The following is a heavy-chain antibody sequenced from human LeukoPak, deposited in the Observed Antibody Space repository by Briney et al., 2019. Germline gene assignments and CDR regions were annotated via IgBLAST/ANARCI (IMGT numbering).Heavy chain of an antibody. J-gene: IGHJ6*03. CDR3: ARSLGYCSSTSCQRDYYHYYYMDV. CDR1: GGSISSYY. D-gene: IGHD2-2*01. CDR2: IDTSGST. Sequence: SETLSLTCTVSGGSISSYYWNWIRQPAGKGLEWIGRIDTSGSTNYYPSLKSRVTMSVDTSKNQFSLKVSSVTAADTAVYYCARSLGYCSSTSCQRDYYHYYYMDVWGRETTVTVSS. V-gene: IGHV4-4*07.